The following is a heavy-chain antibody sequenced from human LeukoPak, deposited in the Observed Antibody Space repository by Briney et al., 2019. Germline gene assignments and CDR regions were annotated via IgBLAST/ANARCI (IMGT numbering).Heavy chain of an antibody. CDR1: GGSISSYY. CDR3: AREVEWQLLEGFDP. CDR2: IYTSGST. Sequence: NPSETLSLTCTVSGGSISSYYWSWIRQPAGKGLEWIGRIYTSGSTNYNPSLKSRVTMSVDTSKNQFSLKLSSVTAADTAVYYCAREVEWQLLEGFDPWGQGTLVTVSS. J-gene: IGHJ5*02. D-gene: IGHD6-13*01. V-gene: IGHV4-4*07.